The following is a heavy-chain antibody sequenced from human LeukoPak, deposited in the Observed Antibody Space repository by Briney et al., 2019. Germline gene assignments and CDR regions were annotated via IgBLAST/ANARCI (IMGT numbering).Heavy chain of an antibody. CDR1: GFSLSASGMC. D-gene: IGHD3-22*01. J-gene: IGHJ4*02. Sequence: SGPTLVNPTQTLTLTCTFSGFSLSASGMCVGWIRQPPGKALEWLARIDWDDDKYYSTSLKTRLTISKDTSKNQVVLTMSNVDPVETATYYCARMHKYESSAYYPWYFDYWGQGTLVTVSS. CDR2: IDWDDDK. CDR3: ARMHKYESSAYYPWYFDY. V-gene: IGHV2-70*11.